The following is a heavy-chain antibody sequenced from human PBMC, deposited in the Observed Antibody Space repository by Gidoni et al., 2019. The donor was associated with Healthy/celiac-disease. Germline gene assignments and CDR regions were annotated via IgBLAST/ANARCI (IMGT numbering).Heavy chain of an antibody. Sequence: QVQLQESGPGLVKPSETLSLTCTVSGGSISSYYWSWIRQPPGKGLEWIGYIYYSGSTNSNPSLKSRVTISVDTSKNQFSLKLSSVTAADTAVYYCARVPVVVVISGRSFAFDIWGQGTMVTVSS. V-gene: IGHV4-59*01. CDR3: ARVPVVVVISGRSFAFDI. J-gene: IGHJ3*02. D-gene: IGHD3-22*01. CDR1: GGSISSYY. CDR2: IYYSGST.